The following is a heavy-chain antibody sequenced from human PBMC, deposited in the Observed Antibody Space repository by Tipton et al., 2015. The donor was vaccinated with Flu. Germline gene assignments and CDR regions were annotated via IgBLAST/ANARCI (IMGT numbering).Heavy chain of an antibody. Sequence: SGFTFSSYGMHWVRQAPGKGLEWVAVIWYDGSNKYYADSVKGRFTISRDNSKNTLYLQMNSLRAEDTAVYYCARDNRDIVVVVAATEGYSYFNYWGQGTLVTVPS. CDR3: ARDNRDIVVVVAATEGYSYFNY. CDR1: GFTFSSYG. V-gene: IGHV3-33*01. J-gene: IGHJ4*02. D-gene: IGHD2-15*01. CDR2: IWYDGSNK.